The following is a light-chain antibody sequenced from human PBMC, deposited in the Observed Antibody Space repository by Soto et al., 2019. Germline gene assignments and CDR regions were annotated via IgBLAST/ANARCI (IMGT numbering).Light chain of an antibody. Sequence: QSVLTQPASVSGSPGQSITISCTGTSSYIGHYDYVSLYQQHPGKAPKLMIYHVTSRPSGVSNRYSGSKSGNSASLTISGLQAEDEADYHCCSYTSGTSVFGTGTKVTVL. CDR3: CSYTSGTSV. CDR2: HVT. V-gene: IGLV2-14*03. J-gene: IGLJ1*01. CDR1: SSYIGHYDY.